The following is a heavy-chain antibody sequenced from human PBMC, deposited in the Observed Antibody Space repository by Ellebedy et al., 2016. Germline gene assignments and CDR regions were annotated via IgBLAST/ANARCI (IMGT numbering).Heavy chain of an antibody. CDR2: IYYSGST. J-gene: IGHJ5*02. CDR3: ASLMVRGVLDP. D-gene: IGHD3-10*01. Sequence: SETLSLTCTVSGGSISSGSYYWGWIRQPPGKGLEWIGSIYYSGSTYYNPSLKSRVTISVDTSKNQFSLKLSSVTAADTAVYYCASLMVRGVLDPWGQGTLVTVSS. CDR1: GGSISSGSYY. V-gene: IGHV4-39*07.